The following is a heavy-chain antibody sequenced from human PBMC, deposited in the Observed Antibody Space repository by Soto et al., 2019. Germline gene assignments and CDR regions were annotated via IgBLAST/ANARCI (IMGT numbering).Heavy chain of an antibody. CDR2: MNPNSGNT. J-gene: IGHJ5*02. CDR1: GYTFTSYD. CDR3: ARGDGNWNDGSTWFDP. D-gene: IGHD1-1*01. V-gene: IGHV1-8*01. Sequence: ASVKVSCKASGYTFTSYDINWVRQATGQGLEWMGWMNPNSGNTGYAQKFQGRVTMTRNTSISTAYMELSSLRSEDTAVYYCARGDGNWNDGSTWFDPWGQGTLVTVSS.